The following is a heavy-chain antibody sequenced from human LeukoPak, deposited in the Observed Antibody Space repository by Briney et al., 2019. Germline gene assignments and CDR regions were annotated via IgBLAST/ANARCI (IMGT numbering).Heavy chain of an antibody. CDR3: AAGGDSGSWYH. Sequence: GGTLRLSCAASEVTFSSHYMNWVRQPPGKGLEWVSVIYRDGSTFYTASVKGRFTTSIDNSKDIRFLQMNGLSAEDTAVYYCAAGGDSGSWYHWGQGTVLPVFS. J-gene: IGHJ5*02. CDR1: EVTFSSHY. CDR2: IYRDGST. V-gene: IGHV3-53*01. D-gene: IGHD6-13*01.